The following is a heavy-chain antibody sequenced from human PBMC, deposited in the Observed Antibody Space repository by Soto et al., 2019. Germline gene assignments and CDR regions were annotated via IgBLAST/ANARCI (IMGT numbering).Heavy chain of an antibody. J-gene: IGHJ3*02. CDR3: VKGVVGATYAFDI. CDR1: GFTFSSYA. D-gene: IGHD1-26*01. Sequence: GGSLRLSCSASGFTFSSYAMHWVRQAPGKGLEYVSAISSNGGSTYYADSVKGRFTTSRDNSKNTLYLQMSSLRAEDTAVYYCVKGVVGATYAFDIWGQGTMVTVSS. CDR2: ISSNGGST. V-gene: IGHV3-64D*06.